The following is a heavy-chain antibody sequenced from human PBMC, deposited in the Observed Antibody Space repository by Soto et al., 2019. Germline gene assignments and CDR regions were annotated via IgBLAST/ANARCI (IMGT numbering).Heavy chain of an antibody. V-gene: IGHV1-18*01. Sequence: GASVKVSCKASGYTFTSYGISWVRQAPGQGLEWMGWINAYNGNTHYADSVKGRFTVSRDNSKNTLYLQMNSLRAEDTAVYNCAKEPVGPDWYFDLWGRGTLVTVSS. CDR2: INAYNGNT. CDR1: GYTFTSYG. J-gene: IGHJ2*01. CDR3: AKEPVGPDWYFDL.